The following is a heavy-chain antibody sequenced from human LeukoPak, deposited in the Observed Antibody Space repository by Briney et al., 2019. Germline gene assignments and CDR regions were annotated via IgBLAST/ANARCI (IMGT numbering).Heavy chain of an antibody. Sequence: GASVKVSCKASGLTFSNYGITWVRQAPGQGLEWVGWISAYDGNTNYAQKFQGRVTMTTDTSTSTAHMELRSLRYDDTAVYYCARDGRFAAYKPDYWGQGTLVTVSS. CDR3: ARDGRFAAYKPDY. D-gene: IGHD1-26*01. CDR2: ISAYDGNT. J-gene: IGHJ4*02. V-gene: IGHV1-18*01. CDR1: GLTFSNYG.